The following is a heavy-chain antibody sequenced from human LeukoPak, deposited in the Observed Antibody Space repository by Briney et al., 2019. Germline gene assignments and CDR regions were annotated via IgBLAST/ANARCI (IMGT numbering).Heavy chain of an antibody. V-gene: IGHV4-61*09. J-gene: IGHJ5*01. CDR2: IYSSGST. CDR1: GASLSSGSDY. Sequence: SETLSLTCTVSGASLSSGSDYWTWIRQPAGEGLEWIGQIYSSGSTNYSPSLTSRITISADTSNNQFFLKINAVTAADTVFYYGARASGSVIYYNSCDSWGQGILVAVSS. CDR3: ARASGSVIYYNSCDS. D-gene: IGHD3-10*01.